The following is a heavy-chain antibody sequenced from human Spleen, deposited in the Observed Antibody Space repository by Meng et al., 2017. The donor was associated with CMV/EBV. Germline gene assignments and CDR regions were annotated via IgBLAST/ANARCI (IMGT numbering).Heavy chain of an antibody. CDR2: ISWNGANT. V-gene: IGHV3-20*04. D-gene: IGHD2-21*01. Sequence: GGSLRLSCAASGFTFSRYGMSWVRQAPGKGLEWVASISWNGANTASADSVKGRFTVSRDNSKNSLYLQMNSLRVEDTALYYCAKEGIGGFDHWGQGTLVTVSS. CDR3: AKEGIGGFDH. CDR1: GFTFSRYG. J-gene: IGHJ4*02.